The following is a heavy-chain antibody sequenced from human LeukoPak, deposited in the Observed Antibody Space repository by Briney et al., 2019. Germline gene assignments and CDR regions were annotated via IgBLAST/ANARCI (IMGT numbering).Heavy chain of an antibody. D-gene: IGHD6-13*01. J-gene: IGHJ4*02. Sequence: GGSLRLSCAASGFTFSSYAMSWVRQAPGKGLEWVSAISGSGGSTYYADSVKGRFTISRDNSKNTLYLQMNSLRAEDTAVYYCAKGGLAAVGTKGFDYWGQGTLVAVSS. CDR3: AKGGLAAVGTKGFDY. V-gene: IGHV3-23*01. CDR1: GFTFSSYA. CDR2: ISGSGGST.